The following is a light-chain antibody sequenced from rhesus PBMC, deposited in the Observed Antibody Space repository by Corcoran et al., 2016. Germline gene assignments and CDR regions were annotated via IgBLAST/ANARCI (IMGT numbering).Light chain of an antibody. Sequence: DIQMTQSPSSLSASVGDTVTITCRASQGNSSWLAWYQQTPGKARTLLIDKTSSLQSGVPSRCSGRGSWTDFTLTINILQSDDFATYCCQQYYSRPWTFGQVTKVEIK. CDR2: KTS. CDR3: QQYYSRPWT. V-gene: IGKV1-22*01. CDR1: QGNSSW. J-gene: IGKJ1*01.